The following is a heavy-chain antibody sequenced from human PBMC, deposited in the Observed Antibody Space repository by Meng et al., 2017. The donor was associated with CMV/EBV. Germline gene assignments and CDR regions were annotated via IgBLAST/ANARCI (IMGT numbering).Heavy chain of an antibody. CDR2: TYSGGST. J-gene: IGHJ5*02. CDR1: GFTVSSNY. V-gene: IGHV3-53*01. CDR3: ASMVVTRGWFDP. Sequence: GGSLRLSCAASGFTVSSNYMSWVRQAPGKGLEWVSVTYSGGSTYYADSVKGRFTISRDNSKNTLYLQMNSLRAEDTAVYYCASMVVTRGWFDPWGQGTLVTVSS. D-gene: IGHD4/OR15-4a*01.